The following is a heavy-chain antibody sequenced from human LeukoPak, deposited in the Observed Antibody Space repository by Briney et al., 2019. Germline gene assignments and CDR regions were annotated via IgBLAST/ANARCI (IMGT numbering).Heavy chain of an antibody. Sequence: SQTLSLTCAISGDSVSTNSAAWNWIRQSPSRGLEWLGRTYYRSKWYSDYAVSVKSRITINADTSKNQFSLQLNSVTPEDTAVYYCAREGLIGWVLDYWGQGTLVTVSS. CDR1: GDSVSTNSAA. J-gene: IGHJ4*02. CDR2: TYYRSKWYS. CDR3: AREGLIGWVLDY. V-gene: IGHV6-1*01. D-gene: IGHD3-22*01.